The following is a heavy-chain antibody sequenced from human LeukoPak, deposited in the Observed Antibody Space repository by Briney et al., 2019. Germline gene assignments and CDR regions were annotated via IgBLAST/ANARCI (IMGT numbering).Heavy chain of an antibody. CDR3: ARAFFYDSSGYLFDY. J-gene: IGHJ4*02. Sequence: EASETLSLTCTVSGGSISSGGYYWSWIRQHPGKGLEWIGYIYYSGSTYYNPSLKSRVTISVDTSKNQFSLKLSSVTAADTAVYYCARAFFYDSSGYLFDYWGQGTLVTVSS. CDR2: IYYSGST. V-gene: IGHV4-31*03. CDR1: GGSISSGGYY. D-gene: IGHD3-22*01.